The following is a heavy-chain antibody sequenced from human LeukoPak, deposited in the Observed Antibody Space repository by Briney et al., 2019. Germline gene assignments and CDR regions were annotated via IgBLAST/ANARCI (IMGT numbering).Heavy chain of an antibody. D-gene: IGHD3-22*01. CDR3: AKSTSEEDGSGWDY. J-gene: IGHJ4*02. Sequence: GGSLRLSCAASGFTFSTYAMSWVRQAPGKGLEWVSGISGSGGSTYYADSVKGRFTISRDNPKNTLYLQMNSLRAEDTAVYYCAKSTSEEDGSGWDYWGQGTLVTVSS. V-gene: IGHV3-23*01. CDR1: GFTFSTYA. CDR2: ISGSGGST.